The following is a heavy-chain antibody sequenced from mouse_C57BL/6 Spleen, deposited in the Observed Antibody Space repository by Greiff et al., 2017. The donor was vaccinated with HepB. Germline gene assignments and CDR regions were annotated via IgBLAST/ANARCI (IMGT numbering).Heavy chain of an antibody. V-gene: IGHV1-54*01. J-gene: IGHJ1*03. CDR2: INPGSGGT. Sequence: QVQLQQSGAELVRPGTSVKVSCKASGYAFTNYLIEWVKQRPGQGLEWIGVINPGSGGTNYNEKFKGKATLTADKSSSTAYMELSSLTSEDSAVYFSARNGNYEGRGYFDVWGTGTTVTVSS. D-gene: IGHD2-1*01. CDR3: ARNGNYEGRGYFDV. CDR1: GYAFTNYL.